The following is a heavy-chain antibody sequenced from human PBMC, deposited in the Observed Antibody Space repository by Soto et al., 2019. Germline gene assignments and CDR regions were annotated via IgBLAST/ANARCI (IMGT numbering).Heavy chain of an antibody. CDR2: INASNGDT. Sequence: GASVKVSCKASGFTFASYHIHWVRQAPGQGLEWMAIINASNGDTAYAQKWRGRVTLTRDTSTTTVYMELTSLTSEDTALFYCAREGSVGMTQMRFSDYWGRGTLVTVS. J-gene: IGHJ4*02. CDR3: AREGSVGMTQMRFSDY. CDR1: GFTFASYH. D-gene: IGHD2-21*02. V-gene: IGHV1-46*04.